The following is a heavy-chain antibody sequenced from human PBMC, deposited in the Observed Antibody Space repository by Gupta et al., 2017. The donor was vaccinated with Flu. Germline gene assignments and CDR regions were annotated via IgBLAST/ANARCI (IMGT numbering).Heavy chain of an antibody. Sequence: QVQLRESGPGLVKPSETLSLTCAVSGFPITSYYWGWIRQPPGKGLEWIGSVFHDGNTYYNPSLNGRVTMSIDTPKNQCSRKVTSVTAADTAVYDGARSYQARHYFDYWGQGTLVTVSS. V-gene: IGHV4-38-2*01. CDR3: ARSYQARHYFDY. J-gene: IGHJ4*02. CDR1: GFPITSYY. CDR2: VFHDGNT.